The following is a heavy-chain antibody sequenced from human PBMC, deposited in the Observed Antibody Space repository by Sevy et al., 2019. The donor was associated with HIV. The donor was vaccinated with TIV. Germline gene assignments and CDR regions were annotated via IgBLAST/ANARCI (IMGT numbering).Heavy chain of an antibody. CDR2: IYTSGST. Sequence: SETLSLTCTVSGGSISSYYWSWIRQPAGKGLEWIGRIYTSGSTNYNPSLKSRVTMSVDTSKNQFSLKLSSVTAADTAVYYCAREPHVVRSSGWYGRRDYYYGMDVWGQGTTVTVSS. CDR3: AREPHVVRSSGWYGRRDYYYGMDV. J-gene: IGHJ6*02. D-gene: IGHD6-19*01. CDR1: GGSISSYY. V-gene: IGHV4-4*07.